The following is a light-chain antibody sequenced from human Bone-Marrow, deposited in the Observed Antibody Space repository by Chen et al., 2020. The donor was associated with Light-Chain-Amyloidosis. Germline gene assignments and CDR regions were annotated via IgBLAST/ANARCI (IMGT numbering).Light chain of an antibody. Sequence: EIVWTQSPGNLSLSPGERASHSCRASQTISSAYLAWYQPKPGQAPRLFVFGPSGRATDIPDRFSGSGSGTHFTLTISRLEPEDFAVYYCQQYNTWPQTFGQGTKVEIK. CDR3: QQYNTWPQT. J-gene: IGKJ1*01. CDR2: GPS. CDR1: QTISSAY. V-gene: IGKV3-20*01.